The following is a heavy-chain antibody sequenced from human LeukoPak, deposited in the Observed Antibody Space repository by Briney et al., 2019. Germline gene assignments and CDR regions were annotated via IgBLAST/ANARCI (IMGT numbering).Heavy chain of an antibody. CDR3: ARDYGDIPPDWYYDL. CDR1: GGSISNRSHF. Sequence: SETLTLTCTVSGGSISNRSHFWGWIRQTPGKGLEWFGSIYYRGDTYYKPSLKSRVTISVDTSKNQFSLKLRSVTAADTAVYYCARDYGDIPPDWYYDLWGRGTLVTVSS. CDR2: IYYRGDT. J-gene: IGHJ2*01. D-gene: IGHD4-17*01. V-gene: IGHV4-39*07.